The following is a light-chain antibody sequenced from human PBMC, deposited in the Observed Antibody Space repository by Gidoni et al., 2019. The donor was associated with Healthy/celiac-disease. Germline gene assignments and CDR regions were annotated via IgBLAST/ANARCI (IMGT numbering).Light chain of an antibody. V-gene: IGKV3-11*01. CDR1: QSVSSY. CDR2: DAS. J-gene: IGKJ2*04. CDR3: QQRSNWPRMCS. Sequence: EIVLTQSPATLYLSPGERATLSCRASQSVSSYLAWYQQKPGQAPRLLIYDASNRATGIPARFSGSGSGTDFTLTISSLEPEDFAVYYCQQRSNWPRMCSFGQXTKLEIK.